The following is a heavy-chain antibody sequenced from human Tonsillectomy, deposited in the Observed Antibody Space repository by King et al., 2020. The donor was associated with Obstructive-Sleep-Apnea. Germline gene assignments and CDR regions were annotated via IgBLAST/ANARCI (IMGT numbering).Heavy chain of an antibody. Sequence: VQLVESGGGLVKPGGSLRLSCAASGFTFSSYSMNWVRQAPGKGLEWVSSISSSSSYIYYADSVKGRFTISRDNAKNSLYLQMNSLRAEDTAVYYCARDNDSSGWYHWFDPWGQGTLVTVSS. V-gene: IGHV3-21*01. CDR1: GFTFSSYS. D-gene: IGHD6-19*01. CDR2: ISSSSSYI. J-gene: IGHJ5*02. CDR3: ARDNDSSGWYHWFDP.